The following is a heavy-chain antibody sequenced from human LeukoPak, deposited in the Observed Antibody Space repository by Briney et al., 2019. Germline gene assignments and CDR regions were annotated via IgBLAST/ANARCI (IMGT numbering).Heavy chain of an antibody. J-gene: IGHJ6*03. CDR2: IIPILGTA. CDR1: GGTFSSYG. CDR3: ARVVIEFNYYYMDV. Sequence: SVKVSCKASGGTFSSYGINWVRQAPGQGPEWMGGIIPILGTANYAQKFQGRVTISADKSTSTAYMELSSLRSEDTAVYYCARVVIEFNYYYMDVWGKGTTVTISS. D-gene: IGHD1-26*01. V-gene: IGHV1-69*06.